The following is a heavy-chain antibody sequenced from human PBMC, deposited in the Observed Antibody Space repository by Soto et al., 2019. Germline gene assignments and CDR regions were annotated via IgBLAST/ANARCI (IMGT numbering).Heavy chain of an antibody. CDR1: GYTFTSYD. Sequence: QVQLVQSGAEVKKPGASVKVSCKASGYTFTSYDINWVRQATGQGLEWMGWMNPNSGNTGYAQKFQDRFTMTKNTSISTAYMELSSLRSEDTAVYYCARVVGYNWNYGYYYYGMDVWGQGTTVTVSS. J-gene: IGHJ6*02. D-gene: IGHD1-7*01. V-gene: IGHV1-8*01. CDR3: ARVVGYNWNYGYYYYGMDV. CDR2: MNPNSGNT.